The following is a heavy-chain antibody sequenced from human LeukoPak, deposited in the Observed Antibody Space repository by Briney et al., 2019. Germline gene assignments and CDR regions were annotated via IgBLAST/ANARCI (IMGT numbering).Heavy chain of an antibody. D-gene: IGHD3-10*01. V-gene: IGHV3-23*01. CDR2: ISSGSDYT. J-gene: IGHJ2*01. Sequence: GGSLRLSCAASGFSFSSHGMSWVRQAPWKGPEWVSSISSGSDYTFYADSVKGRFTISRDNSKNTLYLQMNSLRAGDTAMYHCAKIGVIGNWYYDVWGRGTLVTVSS. CDR3: AKIGVIGNWYYDV. CDR1: GFSFSSHG.